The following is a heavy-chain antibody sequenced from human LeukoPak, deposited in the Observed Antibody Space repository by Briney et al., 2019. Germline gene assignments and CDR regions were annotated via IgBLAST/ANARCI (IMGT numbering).Heavy chain of an antibody. V-gene: IGHV4-30-2*01. CDR2: IYHSGST. Sequence: SETLSLTRAVSGGSISSGGYSWSWIRQPPGKGLEWIGYIYHSGSTYYNPSLKSRVTISVDRSKNQFSLKLSSVTAADTAVYYCARGVHSSNWFDPWGQGTLVTVSS. CDR1: GGSISSGGYS. CDR3: ARGVHSSNWFDP. J-gene: IGHJ5*02. D-gene: IGHD3-10*01.